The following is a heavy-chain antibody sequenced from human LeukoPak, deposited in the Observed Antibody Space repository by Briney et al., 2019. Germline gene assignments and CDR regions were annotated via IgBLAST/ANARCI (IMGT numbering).Heavy chain of an antibody. Sequence: ASVKVSCKASGGTFSSYAISWVRQAPGQGLEWMGRIIPILGIANYAQKFQGRVTITADKSTSTAYMELSSLRSEDTAVYYCAREVSHYYDSSGFDYWGQGTLSPSPQ. V-gene: IGHV1-69*04. CDR1: GGTFSSYA. J-gene: IGHJ4*02. CDR2: IIPILGIA. CDR3: AREVSHYYDSSGFDY. D-gene: IGHD3-22*01.